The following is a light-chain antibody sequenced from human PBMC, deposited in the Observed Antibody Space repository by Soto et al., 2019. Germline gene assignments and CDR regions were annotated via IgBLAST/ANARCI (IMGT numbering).Light chain of an antibody. J-gene: IGLJ3*02. Sequence: QSALTQPRSVSRSPGQSVTISCTGTSSDVGVYNYVSWYQHHPGKAPKLMIYDVTKRPSGVPDRFSGSKSGNTASLTISGLQAEDETDYYCCSYAGSYTWVFGGGTKLTVL. CDR1: SSDVGVYNY. CDR2: DVT. CDR3: CSYAGSYTWV. V-gene: IGLV2-11*01.